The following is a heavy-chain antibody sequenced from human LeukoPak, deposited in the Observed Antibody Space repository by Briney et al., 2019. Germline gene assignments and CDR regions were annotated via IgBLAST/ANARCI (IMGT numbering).Heavy chain of an antibody. CDR2: ISGGGGRT. V-gene: IGHV3-23*01. J-gene: IGHJ4*02. D-gene: IGHD2-15*01. CDR1: GFMFNKYG. Sequence: GGSLRLSCVASGFMFNKYGMSWVRQAPGKGLEWVSVISGGGGRTYYGDSVKGRFTISRDNSKNTVYLQMNSLRAEDTAVYYCAKDVRDIVVLVDTYMYWGQGTLVTVSS. CDR3: AKDVRDIVVLVDTYMY.